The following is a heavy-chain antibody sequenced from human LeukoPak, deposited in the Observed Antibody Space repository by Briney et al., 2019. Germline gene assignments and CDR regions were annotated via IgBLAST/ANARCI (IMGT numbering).Heavy chain of an antibody. J-gene: IGHJ4*02. CDR3: AKDSAEGGSGWYYFDY. V-gene: IGHV3-30*04. CDR1: GFTFSSYA. D-gene: IGHD6-19*01. CDR2: ISYDGSNK. Sequence: PGGSLRLSCAASGFTFSSYAMHWVRQAPGKGLEWVAVISYDGSNKYYADSVKGRFTISRDNSKNTLYLQMNSLRAEDTAVYYCAKDSAEGGSGWYYFDYWGQGTLVTVSS.